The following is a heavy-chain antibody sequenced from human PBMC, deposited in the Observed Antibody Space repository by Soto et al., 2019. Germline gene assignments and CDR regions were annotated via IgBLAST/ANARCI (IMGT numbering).Heavy chain of an antibody. V-gene: IGHV3-9*01. Sequence: GGSLRLSCAASGFTFDDYAMHWVRQAPGKGLEWVAGINWNSGNIGYADSVKGRFTISRDNAKKALYLQMNSLTSEDTALYHCVKAVAGSHYYYHGMDVWGQGTTVTVSS. CDR2: INWNSGNI. CDR3: VKAVAGSHYYYHGMDV. CDR1: GFTFDDYA. J-gene: IGHJ6*02. D-gene: IGHD6-19*01.